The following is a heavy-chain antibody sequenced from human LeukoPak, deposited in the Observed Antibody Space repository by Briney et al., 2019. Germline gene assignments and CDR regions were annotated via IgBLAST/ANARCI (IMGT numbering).Heavy chain of an antibody. D-gene: IGHD3-10*01. CDR2: IKQDGSEK. CDR3: ARHKITMVRGVMDY. CDR1: GFTFSSYW. Sequence: GGSLRLSCAASGFTFSSYWMSWVRQAPGKGLEWVANIKQDGSEKYYVDSVKGGFTISRDNAKNSLYLQMNSLRAEDTAVYYCARHKITMVRGVMDYWGQGTLVTVSS. J-gene: IGHJ4*02. V-gene: IGHV3-7*01.